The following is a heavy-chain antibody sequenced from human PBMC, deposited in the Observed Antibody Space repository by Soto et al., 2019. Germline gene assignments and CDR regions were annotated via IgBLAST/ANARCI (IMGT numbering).Heavy chain of an antibody. CDR1: GFSLSTSGVG. J-gene: IGHJ6*04. CDR3: AYRRPQFSGVDV. V-gene: IGHV2-5*02. CDR2: IYWDDDK. Sequence: GARPTPVNPTQTLTLTCTFSGFSLSTSGVGVAWIRQPPGKALEWLGFIYWDDDKRYSPSLKSRLTITKDASKNQVVLTMTNMDPVDTATYYGAYRRPQFSGVDVWGKGTTVTVYS.